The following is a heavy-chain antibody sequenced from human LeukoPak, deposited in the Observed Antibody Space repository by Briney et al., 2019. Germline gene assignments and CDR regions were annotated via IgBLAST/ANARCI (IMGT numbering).Heavy chain of an antibody. V-gene: IGHV3-74*01. CDR1: GFTFSSYW. J-gene: IGHJ4*02. D-gene: IGHD3-22*01. CDR3: AREEDSSGFDY. CDR2: INSDGSST. Sequence: PGGSLRLSCAASGFTFSSYWIHWVRQAPGKGLVWASHINSDGSSTSYADSVKGRFTISRDNAKNTLYLQMNSLRAEDTAVYYCAREEDSSGFDYWGQGTLVTVSS.